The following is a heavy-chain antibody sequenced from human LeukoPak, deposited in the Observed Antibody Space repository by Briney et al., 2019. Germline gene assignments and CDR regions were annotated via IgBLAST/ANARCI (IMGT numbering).Heavy chain of an antibody. D-gene: IGHD3-16*01. CDR1: GGSIGSGGYS. V-gene: IGHV4-31*03. CDR2: IYYGGST. CDR3: ARRSEAWGYYFDY. Sequence: SETLSLTCTVSGGSIGSGGYSWSWIRQHPGKGLGWIGYIYYGGSTYYNPSLKSRVTISVDTSKNQFSLKLSSVTAADTAVYYCARRSEAWGYYFDYWGQGTLVTVSS. J-gene: IGHJ4*02.